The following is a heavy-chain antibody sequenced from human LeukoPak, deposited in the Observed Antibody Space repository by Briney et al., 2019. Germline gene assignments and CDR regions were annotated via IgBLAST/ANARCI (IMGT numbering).Heavy chain of an antibody. Sequence: QPGRSLRLSCAASGFTFSSYGMHWVRQAPGKGLEWVAVISYDGSNKYYADSVKGRFTISRDNSKNTLYLQMNNLRAEDTAVYYCAKMKRDVLLWFGEPATEYYFDYWGQGTLVTVSS. CDR1: GFTFSSYG. V-gene: IGHV3-30*18. D-gene: IGHD3-10*01. J-gene: IGHJ4*02. CDR3: AKMKRDVLLWFGEPATEYYFDY. CDR2: ISYDGSNK.